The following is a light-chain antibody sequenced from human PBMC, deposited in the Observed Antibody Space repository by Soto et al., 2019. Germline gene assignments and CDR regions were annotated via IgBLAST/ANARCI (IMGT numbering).Light chain of an antibody. CDR2: GAS. V-gene: IGKV3-20*01. Sequence: EIVLTQSPGTLSLSPGDRATLSCRASQTISSKYLAWYQHKAGQTPRLLIYGASTRATGIPDRFSGSGSGSDFILTISRLEPEDFAVYYCQQYGSSPPYSFGQGTKLEIK. J-gene: IGKJ2*01. CDR3: QQYGSSPPYS. CDR1: QTISSKY.